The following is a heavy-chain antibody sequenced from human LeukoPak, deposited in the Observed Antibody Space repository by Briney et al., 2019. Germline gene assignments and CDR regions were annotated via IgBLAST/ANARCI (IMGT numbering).Heavy chain of an antibody. CDR1: GFTFNSYA. CDR3: AKDPLVNSQEYFDY. J-gene: IGHJ4*02. CDR2: ISGSGGST. V-gene: IGHV3-23*01. D-gene: IGHD2/OR15-2a*01. Sequence: GGSLRLSCAASGFTFNSYAMSWVRQAPGKRLEWVSAISGSGGSTYYAESVKGRFTVSRDNSKNTLYLQMNSLRAEDTAVYYCAKDPLVNSQEYFDYWGQGTLVTVSS.